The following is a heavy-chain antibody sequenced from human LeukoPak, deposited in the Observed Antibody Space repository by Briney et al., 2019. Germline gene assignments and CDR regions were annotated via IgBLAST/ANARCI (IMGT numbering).Heavy chain of an antibody. CDR1: GFTFSSYS. CDR3: ARDRGYSSFDY. CDR2: INPDGSEK. Sequence: GGSLRLSCAASGFTFSSYSMNWVRQAPGKGLEWVASINPDGSEKYSVDSVKGRFTISRDNAKNSLYLQMNSLRAEDTAVYYCARDRGYSSFDYWGRGTLVTVSS. J-gene: IGHJ4*02. V-gene: IGHV3-7*01. D-gene: IGHD6-19*01.